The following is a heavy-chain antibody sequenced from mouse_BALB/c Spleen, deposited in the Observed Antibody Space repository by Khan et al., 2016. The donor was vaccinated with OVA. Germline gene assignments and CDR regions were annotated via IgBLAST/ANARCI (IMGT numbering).Heavy chain of an antibody. CDR1: GFSLTSYG. Sequence: QVQLKESGPGLVAPSQSLSITCTVSGFSLTSYGVHWVRQPPGKGLEWLRVIWAGGSTNYNSALMSRLSISKDNCKSQVFLKMNIRQTDDTAMYYCARLECIWGQGTTLTVSS. CDR3: ARLECI. CDR2: IWAGGST. J-gene: IGHJ2*01. V-gene: IGHV2-9*02.